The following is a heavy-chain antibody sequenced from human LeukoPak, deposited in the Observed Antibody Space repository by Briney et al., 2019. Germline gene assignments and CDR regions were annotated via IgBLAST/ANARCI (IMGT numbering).Heavy chain of an antibody. J-gene: IGHJ3*02. CDR3: ASTIFGVINAAFDI. V-gene: IGHV5-51*01. Sequence: GESPKISCKGSGYSFSNYWLGWVRQMPGKGLEWMGIIYPGDSDTTYSPSFQGQVTISVDKSISTAYLQWSSLTASDSAMYYCASTIFGVINAAFDIWGQGTMVSVSS. CDR1: GYSFSNYW. CDR2: IYPGDSDT. D-gene: IGHD3-3*01.